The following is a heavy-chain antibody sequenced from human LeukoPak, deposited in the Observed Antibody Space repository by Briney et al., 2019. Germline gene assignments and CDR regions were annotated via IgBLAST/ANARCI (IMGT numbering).Heavy chain of an antibody. V-gene: IGHV4-39*07. D-gene: IGHD6-19*01. Sequence: SETLSLTCTVSGGSISSSDYYWGWIRQPPGKGLEWIGSMYYSGTTYYNSSLKSRVTKSVDTSKSQFSLKLTSVTAADTAVYYCCGSGWFAGPFGYWGQGALVTVSS. CDR3: CGSGWFAGPFGY. CDR2: MYYSGTT. J-gene: IGHJ4*02. CDR1: GGSISSSDYY.